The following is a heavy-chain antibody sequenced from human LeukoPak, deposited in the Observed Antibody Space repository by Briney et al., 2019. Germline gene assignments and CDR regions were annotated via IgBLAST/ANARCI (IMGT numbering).Heavy chain of an antibody. V-gene: IGHV3-23*01. CDR1: GCTFSSYL. CDR2: ISGSGGST. D-gene: IGHD6-19*01. Sequence: VGALRLSPLPSGCTFSSYLMGGVPEAPGKGLEWVSGISGSGGSTYSADSVKGRFPISRDNSNNTLYLQMNNLRAEATAVYYCAQTGGWYLDDWGQGTLVTVSS. CDR3: AQTGGWYLDD. J-gene: IGHJ4*02.